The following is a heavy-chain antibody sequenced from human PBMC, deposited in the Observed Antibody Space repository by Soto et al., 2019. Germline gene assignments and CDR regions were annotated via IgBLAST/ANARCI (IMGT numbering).Heavy chain of an antibody. D-gene: IGHD3-22*01. CDR3: ARDTYYYDSSGLDY. CDR1: GGSVSSGSYY. Sequence: SETLSLTCTVSGGSVSSGSYYWSWIRQPPGKGLEWIGYIYYSGSTNYNPSLKSRVTISVDTSKNQFSLKLSSVTAADTAVYYCARDTYYYDSSGLDYWGQGTLVTVSS. J-gene: IGHJ4*02. V-gene: IGHV4-61*01. CDR2: IYYSGST.